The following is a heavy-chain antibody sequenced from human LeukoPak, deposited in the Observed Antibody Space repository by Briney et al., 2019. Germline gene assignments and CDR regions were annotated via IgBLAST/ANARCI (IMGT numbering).Heavy chain of an antibody. CDR2: ISSNSSYI. CDR3: AREMDNLAAAGYFDY. CDR1: GFTFSSYS. Sequence: GGSLRLSCAASGFTFSSYSMNWVRQAPGKGLEWVSFISSNSSYIYYADSVKGRFTISRDNARNALYLQMNSLRTEDTAVYYCAREMDNLAAAGYFDYWGQGTLITVSS. V-gene: IGHV3-21*01. J-gene: IGHJ4*02. D-gene: IGHD6-13*01.